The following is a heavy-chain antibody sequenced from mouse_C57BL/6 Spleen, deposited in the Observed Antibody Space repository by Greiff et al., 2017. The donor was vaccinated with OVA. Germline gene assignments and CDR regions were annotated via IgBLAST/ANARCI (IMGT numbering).Heavy chain of an antibody. CDR3: ARSYLLGYFDY. V-gene: IGHV1-59*01. Sequence: QVHVKQPGAELVRPGTSVKLSCKASGYTFTSYWMHWVKQRPGQGLEWIGVIDPSDSYTNYNQKFKGKATLTVDTSSSTAYMQLSSLTSEDSAVYYCARSYLLGYFDYWGQGTTLTVSS. CDR2: IDPSDSYT. CDR1: GYTFTSYW. J-gene: IGHJ2*01.